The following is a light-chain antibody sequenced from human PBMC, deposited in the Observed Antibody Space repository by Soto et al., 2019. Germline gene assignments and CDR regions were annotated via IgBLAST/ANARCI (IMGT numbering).Light chain of an antibody. V-gene: IGKV1-5*01. CDR2: DAS. CDR1: ESISSW. Sequence: DIQMTQYPSTLSASVGDRVTITCRASESISSWLAWYQQKPGKAPKLLIYDASSLESGVPSRFSGSGSGTEFTLTISSLQPDDFATYYCQQYNSYSQTFGQGTKLEIK. CDR3: QQYNSYSQT. J-gene: IGKJ2*01.